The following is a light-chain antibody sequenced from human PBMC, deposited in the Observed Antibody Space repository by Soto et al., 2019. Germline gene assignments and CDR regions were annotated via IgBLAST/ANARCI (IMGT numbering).Light chain of an antibody. J-gene: IGKJ5*01. V-gene: IGKV1-39*01. Sequence: DIQMTQSPSTLSASVGDRVTITCRASQSISSWLAWYQQKPGKAPKLLIYAASSLQSGVPSRFSASVSGTDFTLTISRLQPEDFATYFCQQTYITPFTFGQGTRLEI. CDR3: QQTYITPFT. CDR2: AAS. CDR1: QSISSW.